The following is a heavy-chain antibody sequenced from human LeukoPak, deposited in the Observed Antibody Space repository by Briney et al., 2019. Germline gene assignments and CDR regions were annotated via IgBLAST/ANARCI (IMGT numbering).Heavy chain of an antibody. J-gene: IGHJ6*03. D-gene: IGHD1-26*01. Sequence: PGGSLRLSXAAPGFTFSSYGMHWVRQAPGKGLEWVAFIRYDGSNKYYADSVKGRFTISRDNSKNTLYLQMNSLRAEDTAVYYCAKDRKELSYYYYMDVWGKGTTVTVSS. CDR3: AKDRKELSYYYYMDV. CDR2: IRYDGSNK. CDR1: GFTFSSYG. V-gene: IGHV3-30*02.